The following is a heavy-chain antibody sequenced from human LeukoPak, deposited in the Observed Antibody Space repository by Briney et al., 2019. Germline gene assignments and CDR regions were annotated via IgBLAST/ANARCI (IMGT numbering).Heavy chain of an antibody. Sequence: GGSLRLSCAASEFTLSRYSMNCFRQAPGEGLEWVSSISSGGHNIYYADSVKGRFTISRDNAKNSLYLQMNSLRVEDTAVYYCARHGDGFYYGMDVWGQGTTVTVSS. J-gene: IGHJ6*02. CDR2: ISSGGHNI. CDR3: ARHGDGFYYGMDV. CDR1: EFTLSRYS. V-gene: IGHV3-21*01. D-gene: IGHD4-17*01.